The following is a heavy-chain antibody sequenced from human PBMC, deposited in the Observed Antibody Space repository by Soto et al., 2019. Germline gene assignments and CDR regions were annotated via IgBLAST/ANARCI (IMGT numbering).Heavy chain of an antibody. CDR3: ARGGTMIDNGMDV. D-gene: IGHD3-22*01. V-gene: IGHV3-30-3*01. CDR2: ISYDGSNK. Sequence: GSLRLSCAASGFTFSSYAMHWVRQAPGKGLEWVAVISYDGSNKYYADSVKGRFTISRDNSKNTLYLQMNSLRAEDTAVYYCARGGTMIDNGMDVWGQGTTVTVSS. J-gene: IGHJ6*02. CDR1: GFTFSSYA.